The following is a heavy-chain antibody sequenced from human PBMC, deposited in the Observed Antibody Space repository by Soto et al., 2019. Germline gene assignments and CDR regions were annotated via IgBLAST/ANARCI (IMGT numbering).Heavy chain of an antibody. CDR2: IYTSGST. CDR3: ARDITIYNYYYGMDV. D-gene: IGHD3-3*01. J-gene: IGHJ6*02. CDR1: GGSISIYY. V-gene: IGHV4-4*07. Sequence: SETLSLTCTVSGGSISIYYWSWIRQPAGKGLEWIGRIYTSGSTNYNPSLKSRVTMSVDTSKNQFSLKLSSVTAADTAVYYCARDITIYNYYYGMDVWGQGTTVTVSS.